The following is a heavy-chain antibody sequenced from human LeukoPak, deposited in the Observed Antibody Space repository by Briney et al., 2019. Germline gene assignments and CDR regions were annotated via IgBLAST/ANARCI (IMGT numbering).Heavy chain of an antibody. CDR1: GFTFSGSA. CDR3: LTCGGDCYSYY. CDR2: IRSKANSYAT. V-gene: IGHV3-73*01. D-gene: IGHD2-21*02. J-gene: IGHJ4*02. Sequence: AGGSLRLSCAASGFTFSGSAMHWVRQASGKGLEWVGRIRSKANSYATTYAASVKGRFTISRDDSKNTAYLQMNSLKTEDTAVYYCLTCGGDCYSYYWGQGTLATVSS.